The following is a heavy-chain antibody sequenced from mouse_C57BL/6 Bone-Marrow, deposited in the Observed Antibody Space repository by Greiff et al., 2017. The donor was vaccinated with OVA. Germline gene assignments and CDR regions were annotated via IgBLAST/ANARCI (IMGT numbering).Heavy chain of an antibody. CDR1: GYTFTNYW. CDR3: ARGGGGTTRGDY. Sequence: QVQLKESGAELVRPGTSVKMSCKASGYTFTNYWIGWAKQRPGHGLEWIVDIYPGGGYTNYNEKFKGKATLTADKSSSTASMQFSSLTSEDSAIYYCARGGGGTTRGDYWGQGTTLTVSS. J-gene: IGHJ2*01. D-gene: IGHD1-1*01. V-gene: IGHV1-63*01. CDR2: IYPGGGYT.